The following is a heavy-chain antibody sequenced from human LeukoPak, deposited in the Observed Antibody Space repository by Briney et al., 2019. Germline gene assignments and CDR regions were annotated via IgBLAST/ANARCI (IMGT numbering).Heavy chain of an antibody. J-gene: IGHJ3*02. V-gene: IGHV4-38-2*02. CDR3: ARDGVDQLLPLDI. Sequence: SETLSLTCTVSGYSINSGYYWGWIRQPPGKGLEWIGSIYHSGSTYYNPSLKSRVTISVDTSKNQFSLKLSSVTAADTAVYYCARDGVDQLLPLDIWGQGTMVTVSS. D-gene: IGHD2-2*01. CDR2: IYHSGST. CDR1: GYSINSGYY.